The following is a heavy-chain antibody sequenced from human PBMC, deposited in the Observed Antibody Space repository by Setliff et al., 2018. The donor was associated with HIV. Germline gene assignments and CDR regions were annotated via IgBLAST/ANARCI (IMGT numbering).Heavy chain of an antibody. V-gene: IGHV4-38-2*02. Sequence: SETLSLTCAVSGYSISSGYYWGWIRQPPGKGLEWIGSIYHSGSTYYNPSLKGRVTISLDTSKNQFSLKLSSVTAADTAVYYCARDIQAAGTGWFDPWGQGTLVTVSS. CDR2: IYHSGST. CDR3: ARDIQAAGTGWFDP. J-gene: IGHJ5*02. CDR1: GYSISSGYY. D-gene: IGHD6-13*01.